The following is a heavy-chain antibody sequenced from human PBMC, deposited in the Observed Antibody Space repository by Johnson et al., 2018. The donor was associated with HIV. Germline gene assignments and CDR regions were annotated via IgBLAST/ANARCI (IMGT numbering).Heavy chain of an antibody. CDR3: ANDLGYSGGDYRGVAFDI. CDR1: GFTSDDYG. J-gene: IGHJ3*02. D-gene: IGHD1-26*01. Sequence: VQLVESGGGVVRPGGSLRLSCAASGFTSDDYGMSWVRQAPGKGLEWVSGINWNGGSTGYADSVKGRFTISRDNAKNSLYLQMNSLRAEDTAVYYCANDLGYSGGDYRGVAFDIWGQGTMVTVSS. V-gene: IGHV3-20*04. CDR2: INWNGGST.